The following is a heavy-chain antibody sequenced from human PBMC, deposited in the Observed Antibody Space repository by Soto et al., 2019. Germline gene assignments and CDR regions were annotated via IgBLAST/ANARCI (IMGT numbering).Heavy chain of an antibody. D-gene: IGHD5-18*01. CDR2: ISYDGSNK. CDR3: AQSPMVTSCCFDS. Sequence: QVQLVESGGGVVQPGRSLRLSCAASGFTFSSYAMHWVRQAPGKGLEWVAVISYDGSNKYYAASVKGRFTISRDNSKNTLYLQMNSLRAKDTAVYYCAQSPMVTSCCFDSWGQGTLVTFSS. CDR1: GFTFSSYA. V-gene: IGHV3-30-3*01. J-gene: IGHJ4*02.